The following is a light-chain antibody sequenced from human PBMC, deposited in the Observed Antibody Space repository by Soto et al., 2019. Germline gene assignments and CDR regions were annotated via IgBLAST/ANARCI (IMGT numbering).Light chain of an antibody. CDR1: QSVSSSY. CDR2: GAS. V-gene: IGKV3-20*01. CDR3: HQSGSYGIT. Sequence: EIVLTQSPGTLSLSPGERATLSCRASQSVSSSYFAWYQQKPGQAPRLIIYGASSRATGIPDRFSGSGSGTDFTLTISRLEPEDFAVYYCHQSGSYGITFGQGRLLEIK. J-gene: IGKJ5*01.